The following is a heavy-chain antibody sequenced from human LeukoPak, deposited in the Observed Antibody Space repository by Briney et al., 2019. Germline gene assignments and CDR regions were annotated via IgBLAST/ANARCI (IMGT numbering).Heavy chain of an antibody. CDR2: ISHDGII. Sequence: PGGSLRLSCETAGFTFSSYVMHWVRRTPGKGLVWVSRISHDGIISYADSVKGRFTISRDNAKNTLILQMNSLRAEDTAVYYCARVVDYDFWSGYYTRNYYFDYWGQGTLVTVSS. D-gene: IGHD3-3*01. CDR3: ARVVDYDFWSGYYTRNYYFDY. CDR1: GFTFSSYV. J-gene: IGHJ4*02. V-gene: IGHV3-74*01.